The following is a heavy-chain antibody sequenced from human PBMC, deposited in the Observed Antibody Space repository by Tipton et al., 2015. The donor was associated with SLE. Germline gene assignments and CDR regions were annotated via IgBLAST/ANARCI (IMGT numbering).Heavy chain of an antibody. V-gene: IGHV3-15*01. CDR3: TTWIQLPSLSDY. CDR2: IKSKTGGGTT. CDR1: GFTFSNAW. Sequence: SLRLSCAASGFTFSNAWMSWVRQAPGKGLEWVGRIKSKTGGGTTDYAAPVKGRFTISRDDSKNTLYLQMNSLKTEDTAVYYCTTWIQLPSLSDYWGQGTLVTVSS. D-gene: IGHD5-18*01. J-gene: IGHJ4*02.